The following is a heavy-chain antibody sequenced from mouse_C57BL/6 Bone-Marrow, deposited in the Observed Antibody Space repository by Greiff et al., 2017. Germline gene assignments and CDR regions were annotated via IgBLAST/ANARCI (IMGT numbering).Heavy chain of an antibody. D-gene: IGHD2-4*01. V-gene: IGHV5-4*01. CDR2: ISDGGSYT. Sequence: EVQGVESGGGLVKPGGSLKLSCAASGFTFSSYAMSWVRQTPEKRLEWVATISDGGSYTYYPDNVKGRFTISRDNAKNNLYLQMSHLKSEDTAMYYCARDEYDREDYCDYWDQGTTLTVAA. CDR3: ARDEYDREDYCDY. CDR1: GFTFSSYA. J-gene: IGHJ2*01.